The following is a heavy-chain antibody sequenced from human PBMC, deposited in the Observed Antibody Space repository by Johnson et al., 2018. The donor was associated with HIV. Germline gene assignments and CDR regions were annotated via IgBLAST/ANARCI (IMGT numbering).Heavy chain of an antibody. Sequence: VQLVESGGGVVRPGESLRLSCAASGFIFDDFGMSWVRQAPGKGLEWVSAIYSGGSTYYADSVKGRFTITRDNSKNTLYLQMNSLSAEDTAVYYCARVRAGIAAAGRGAFDIWGQGTLVTVSS. D-gene: IGHD6-13*01. J-gene: IGHJ3*02. CDR3: ARVRAGIAAAGRGAFDI. CDR2: IYSGGST. V-gene: IGHV3-66*01. CDR1: GFIFDDFG.